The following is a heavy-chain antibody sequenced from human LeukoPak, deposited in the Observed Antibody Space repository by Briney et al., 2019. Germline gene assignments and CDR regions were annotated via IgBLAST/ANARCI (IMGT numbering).Heavy chain of an antibody. CDR3: AGHVAAGPKVNWFDP. CDR2: IYYSGST. V-gene: IGHV4-39*01. Sequence: SETLSLTCTVSAGSISSSSYYWGWIRQPPGKGLEWIGNIYYSGSTYYNPSLKSRVTISVDTSKNQFSLKLTSVTATDTAVYYCAGHVAAGPKVNWFDPWGQGTLVTVSS. J-gene: IGHJ5*02. CDR1: AGSISSSSYY. D-gene: IGHD6-13*01.